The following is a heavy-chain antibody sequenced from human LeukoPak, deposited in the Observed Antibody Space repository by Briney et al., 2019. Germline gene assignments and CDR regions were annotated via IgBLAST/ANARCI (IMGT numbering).Heavy chain of an antibody. Sequence: GGSLRLSCAASGFAFSSYNMNWVRQAPGKGLEWVSSISSSSDYRHYADSVKGRFTISRDSAKNSLYLQLNSLRAEDTAVYYCARSQSGYFPPTSDYWGQGTLVTVSS. J-gene: IGHJ4*02. D-gene: IGHD3-3*01. CDR3: ARSQSGYFPPTSDY. CDR2: ISSSSDYR. CDR1: GFAFSSYN. V-gene: IGHV3-21*01.